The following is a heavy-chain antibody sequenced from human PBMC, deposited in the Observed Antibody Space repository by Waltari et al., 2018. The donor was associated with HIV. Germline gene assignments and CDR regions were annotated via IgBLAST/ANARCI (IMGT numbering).Heavy chain of an antibody. CDR2: ISSDGGAQ. V-gene: IGHV3-30*03. D-gene: IGHD5-18*01. Sequence: PGKGLEWVAAISSDGGAQQFADSVKGRFSISRDNFRKTLFLQMDRVRPEDTAVYYCVRDRGSSWLLYYFDNWGQGTHVSVSS. J-gene: IGHJ4*02. CDR3: VRDRGSSWLLYYFDN.